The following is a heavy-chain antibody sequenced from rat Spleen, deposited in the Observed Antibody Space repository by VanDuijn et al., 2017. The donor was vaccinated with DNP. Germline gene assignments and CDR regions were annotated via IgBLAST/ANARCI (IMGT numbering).Heavy chain of an antibody. CDR1: GFSFSDSN. J-gene: IGHJ2*01. Sequence: EVQLVESGGGLVQPGRSLKLSCTASGFSFSDSNMAWVRQTPEKGLEWVATITYDGTRTFHPDSVKGRFTISRDNSKRTLFLQMDGLRSDDTATYYCTTRTKGIDFDHWAQGVMVTVSS. CDR2: ITYDGTRT. D-gene: IGHD1-11*01. CDR3: TTRTKGIDFDH. V-gene: IGHV5S10*01.